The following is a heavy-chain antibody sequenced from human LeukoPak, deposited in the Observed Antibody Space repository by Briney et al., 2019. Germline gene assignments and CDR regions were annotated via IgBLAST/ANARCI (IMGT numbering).Heavy chain of an antibody. D-gene: IGHD5-18*01. J-gene: IGHJ4*02. Sequence: GGTLRLSCAASGFTFSSYSMNWVRQAPGKGLEWVSTISSSSSYIYYADSVKGRFTISRDNAKNSLYLQMNSLRAEDTAVYYCARDAIPSSYSNPFRYYFDYWGQGTLVTVSS. V-gene: IGHV3-21*01. CDR1: GFTFSSYS. CDR2: ISSSSSYI. CDR3: ARDAIPSSYSNPFRYYFDY.